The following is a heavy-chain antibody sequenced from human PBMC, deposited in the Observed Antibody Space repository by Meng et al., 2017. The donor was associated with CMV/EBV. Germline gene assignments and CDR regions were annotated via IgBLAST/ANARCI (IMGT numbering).Heavy chain of an antibody. V-gene: IGHV4-39*07. CDR1: GGSISRSSNY. CDR3: ARDSAVAGVVDY. Sequence: QMQAFVHSLLQPSATLFITFTVSGGSISRSSNYCGWFPQPPGKGLEWIGSIDYSGSTYYNPSLKSRVTISVDTSKNQFSLKLSSVTAADTAVYYCARDSAVAGVVDYWGQGTLVTVSS. J-gene: IGHJ4*02. D-gene: IGHD6-19*01. CDR2: IDYSGST.